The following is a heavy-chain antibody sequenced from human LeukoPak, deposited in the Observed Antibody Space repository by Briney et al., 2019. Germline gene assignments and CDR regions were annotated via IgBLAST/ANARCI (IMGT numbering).Heavy chain of an antibody. CDR2: ISTSGNT. CDR3: TKDHDSTGFYQDRDY. V-gene: IGHV3-23*01. CDR1: GFTFSRYA. D-gene: IGHD6-19*01. Sequence: PGGSLRLSCAASGFTFSRYAMHWVRQAPGKGLEWVSTISTSGNTHYADSVRGRFTISRDNSKNTLYLQMNSLRDEDTAIYYCTKDHDSTGFYQDRDYWGQGTWATISS. J-gene: IGHJ4*02.